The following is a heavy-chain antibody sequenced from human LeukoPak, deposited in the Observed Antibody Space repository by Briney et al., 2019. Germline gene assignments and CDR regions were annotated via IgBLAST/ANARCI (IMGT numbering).Heavy chain of an antibody. CDR1: GFTFSSYS. Sequence: GKSLRLSCAASGFTFSSYSMNWVRQAPGKGLEWVSYISSSSSTIYYADSVKGRFTISRDNAKNSLYLQMNSLRAEDTAVYYCARGELRSYYYGMDAWGQGTTVTVSS. V-gene: IGHV3-48*01. J-gene: IGHJ6*02. CDR2: ISSSSSTI. D-gene: IGHD1-26*01. CDR3: ARGELRSYYYGMDA.